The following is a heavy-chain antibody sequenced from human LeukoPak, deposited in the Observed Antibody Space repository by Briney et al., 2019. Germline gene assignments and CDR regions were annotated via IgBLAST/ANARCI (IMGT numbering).Heavy chain of an antibody. D-gene: IGHD5-18*01. CDR3: ARGEYSYGANWFDP. V-gene: IGHV4-39*01. CDR2: IYYSGST. CDR1: GGSISSSSYY. Sequence: PSETLSLTCTVSGGSISSSSYYWGWIRQPPGKGLEWIGTIYYSGSTYYNPSLKSRVTISVDTSKNQFSLKLSSVTAADTAVYYCARGEYSYGANWFDPWGQGTLVTVSS. J-gene: IGHJ5*02.